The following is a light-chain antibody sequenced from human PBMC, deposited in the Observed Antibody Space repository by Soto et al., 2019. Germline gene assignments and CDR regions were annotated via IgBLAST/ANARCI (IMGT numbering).Light chain of an antibody. V-gene: IGKV3-20*01. CDR2: GAS. CDR1: QSVSSSY. J-gene: IGKJ1*01. CDR3: QQYGSSLVT. Sequence: EIVLTQSPGTLSLSPGERATISCRASQSVSSSYLAWYQQKPGQAPRLLIYGASSRATGIPDRFSGSGSGTDFTLTISRLEPEDFAVYYCQQYGSSLVTFGQGTKVDIK.